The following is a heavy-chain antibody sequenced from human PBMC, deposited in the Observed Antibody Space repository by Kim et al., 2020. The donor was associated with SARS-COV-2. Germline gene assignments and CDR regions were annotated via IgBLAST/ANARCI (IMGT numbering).Heavy chain of an antibody. D-gene: IGHD6-6*01. CDR3: ASIAARPGLTNWNWFDP. Sequence: VKGRFTISRDNAKNSLYLQMNSLRAEDTAVYYCASIAARPGLTNWNWFDPWGQGTLVTVSS. J-gene: IGHJ5*02. V-gene: IGHV3-11*06.